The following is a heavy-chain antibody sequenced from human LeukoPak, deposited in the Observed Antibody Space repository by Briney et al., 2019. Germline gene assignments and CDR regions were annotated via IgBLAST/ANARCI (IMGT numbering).Heavy chain of an antibody. D-gene: IGHD6-13*01. Sequence: PSETLSLTCTVSGGSISSSSYYWGWIRQPPGKGLEWIGSIYYSGSTYYNPSLKSRVTISVDTSKNQFSLKLSSVTAADTAVYYCARGVLGYSSSWGQGTLVTVSS. J-gene: IGHJ4*02. CDR2: IYYSGST. CDR3: ARGVLGYSSS. V-gene: IGHV4-39*07. CDR1: GGSISSSSYY.